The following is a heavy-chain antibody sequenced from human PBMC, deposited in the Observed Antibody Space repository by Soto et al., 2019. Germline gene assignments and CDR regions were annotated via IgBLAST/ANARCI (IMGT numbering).Heavy chain of an antibody. J-gene: IGHJ4*02. CDR3: ATGHVDSMLEY. Sequence: PSETLSLTGVVSDGSISTYYWWTWVRQPPGKGLEWIGKMFHSVGADYSPSLKSRVTISADSSKNHFSLRLTAVTAADTAVYYCATGHVDSMLEYWGQGTQVTISS. CDR1: DGSISTYYW. D-gene: IGHD3-3*01. V-gene: IGHV4-4*02. CDR2: MFHSVGA.